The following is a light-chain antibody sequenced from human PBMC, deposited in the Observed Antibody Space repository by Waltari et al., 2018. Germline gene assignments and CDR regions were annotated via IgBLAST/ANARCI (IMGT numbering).Light chain of an antibody. J-gene: IGLJ1*01. CDR2: DVS. CDR3: NSFAGNGTFI. Sequence: QAAPTQSPSVSGSAGQSVTISCTGSSCDIGNYNSVSWYQQHPGKAPKVMIYDVSKRPSGGSDRFSGSKSDNTASLTISGLQAEDEADYYCNSFAGNGTFIFGSGTRVTVL. CDR1: SCDIGNYNS. V-gene: IGLV2-23*02.